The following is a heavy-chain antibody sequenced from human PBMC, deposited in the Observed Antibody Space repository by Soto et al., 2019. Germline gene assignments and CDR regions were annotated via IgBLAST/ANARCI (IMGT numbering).Heavy chain of an antibody. D-gene: IGHD3-10*01. Sequence: EVQLLESGGGLVQPGGSLRLSCAASGFTFISYAMNWVRQAPGKGLQWVSAISGGGDATFYADSVKGLFTISRDKSRNTVTLQMNSLGADDTAVYYCARKVPGSTTRPDYWYFDLWGRGTLVTVSS. CDR3: ARKVPGSTTRPDYWYFDL. J-gene: IGHJ2*01. CDR1: GFTFISYA. V-gene: IGHV3-23*01. CDR2: ISGGGDAT.